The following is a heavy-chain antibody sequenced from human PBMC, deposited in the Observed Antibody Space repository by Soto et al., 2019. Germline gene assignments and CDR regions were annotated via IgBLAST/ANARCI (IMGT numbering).Heavy chain of an antibody. V-gene: IGHV4-31*03. CDR2: IYYSGST. D-gene: IGHD6-13*01. J-gene: IGHJ6*03. CDR3: ARAGAAAGPFYYYYMDV. CDR1: GGSISSGGYY. Sequence: QVQLQESGPGLVKPSQTLSLTCTVSGGSISSGGYYWSWIRQHPGKGLEWIGYIYYSGSTYYKPFLKSRVTISVDTSKNLFSLKLSSVTAADTAVYYCARAGAAAGPFYYYYMDVWGKGTTVTVSS.